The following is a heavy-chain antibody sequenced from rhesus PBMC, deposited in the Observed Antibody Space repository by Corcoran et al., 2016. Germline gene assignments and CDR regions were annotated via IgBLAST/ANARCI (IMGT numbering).Heavy chain of an antibody. V-gene: IGHV4-143*01. J-gene: IGHJ5-1*01. CDR3: ASESFDV. Sequence: QVQLQESGPGLVKPSETLSPTRTGHGGTISDYYPRSWLRQPPGKGLEWIGGIYGNSASTYYNPSLKSRVSISKDTSKNQFSLKLSSVTAADTAVYYCASESFDVWGPGVLVTVSS. CDR2: IYGNSAST. CDR1: GGTISDYYP.